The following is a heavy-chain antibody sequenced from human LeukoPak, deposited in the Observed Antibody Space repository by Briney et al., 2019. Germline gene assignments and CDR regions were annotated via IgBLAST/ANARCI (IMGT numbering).Heavy chain of an antibody. J-gene: IGHJ4*02. V-gene: IGHV3-66*02. D-gene: IGHD3-22*01. CDR2: TYSGGST. CDR1: GFTVSSNY. CDR3: AKDSAYYYDSSGYYYD. Sequence: GGSLRLSCAASGFTVSSNYMTWVRQAPGKGLEGVSVTYSGGSTYYADSVKGRFTISRDNSKNTLYLQMNSLRAEDTAMYYCAKDSAYYYDSSGYYYDWGQGTLVTVSS.